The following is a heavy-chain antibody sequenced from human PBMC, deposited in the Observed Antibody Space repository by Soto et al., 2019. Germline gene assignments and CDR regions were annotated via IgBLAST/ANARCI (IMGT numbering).Heavy chain of an antibody. CDR3: ARDERDSCSGGDCFYFDY. CDR1: GYTFTYYG. Sequence: ASVKVSCKASGYTFTYYGISWVRQAPGQGLEWLGWISTYSGDTNSAPRLQGRLTMSTDTSTSTAYMELRSLTSDGTAVYYCARDERDSCSGGDCFYFDYWGQGTLVTVSS. CDR2: ISTYSGDT. J-gene: IGHJ4*02. D-gene: IGHD2-21*02. V-gene: IGHV1-18*04.